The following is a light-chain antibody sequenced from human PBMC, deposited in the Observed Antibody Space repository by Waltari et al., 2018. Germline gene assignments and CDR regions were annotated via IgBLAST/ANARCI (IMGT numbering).Light chain of an antibody. CDR3: QPGNSMPLT. Sequence: DIQMTQSPSSLSAYVGDRVTITCRASQSIGGYLNWYQQKPGKAPDLLLYDASSLQSVVPARFSGSGFGTDFSLTVSSLQPEDFATYYCQPGNSMPLTFGGGTKVEI. CDR1: QSIGGY. V-gene: IGKV1-39*01. J-gene: IGKJ4*01. CDR2: DAS.